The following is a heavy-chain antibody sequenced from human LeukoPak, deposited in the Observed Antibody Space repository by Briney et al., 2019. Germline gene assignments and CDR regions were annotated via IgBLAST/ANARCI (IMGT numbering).Heavy chain of an antibody. CDR1: GLTFSNYG. D-gene: IGHD1-1*01. V-gene: IGHV3-30*02. J-gene: IGHJ4*02. CDR3: AKGGSNNWSFDN. Sequence: GGSLRLSCAAAGLTFSNYGMHWVRQAPGKGLQWVAYIRYDGRNKYSADSVKGRFTNYRDNSKSTLYLQMNSLRPEDTAVYYCAKGGSNNWSFDNWGQGTLVTVSS. CDR2: IRYDGRNK.